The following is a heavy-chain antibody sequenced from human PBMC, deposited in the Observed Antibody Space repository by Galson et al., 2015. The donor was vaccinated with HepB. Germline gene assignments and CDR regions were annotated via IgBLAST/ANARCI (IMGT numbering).Heavy chain of an antibody. CDR1: GDSLSSNSAA. Sequence: CAISGDSLSSNSAAWNWIRQSPSRGLEWLGRTYYRSKWYNDYAVSVKSRITINPDTSKNQFSLQLNSVTPEDTAVYYCARDPGSSWYHWFDPWGQGTLVTVSS. CDR3: ARDPGSSWYHWFDP. CDR2: TYYRSKWYN. J-gene: IGHJ5*02. V-gene: IGHV6-1*01. D-gene: IGHD6-13*01.